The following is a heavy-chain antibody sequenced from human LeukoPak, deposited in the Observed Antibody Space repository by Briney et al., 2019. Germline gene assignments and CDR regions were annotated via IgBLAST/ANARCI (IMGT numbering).Heavy chain of an antibody. V-gene: IGHV3-21*01. Sequence: GGSLRLSYAASGFTFSTYSMNWVRQAPGKGLEWVSSIGGSSRSIYHADSVKGRFTISRDNAKNSLFPQMNSLRAEDTAVYYCAREVDEGFDNWGQGTLVTVSS. J-gene: IGHJ4*02. CDR2: IGGSSRSI. D-gene: IGHD3-9*01. CDR3: AREVDEGFDN. CDR1: GFTFSTYS.